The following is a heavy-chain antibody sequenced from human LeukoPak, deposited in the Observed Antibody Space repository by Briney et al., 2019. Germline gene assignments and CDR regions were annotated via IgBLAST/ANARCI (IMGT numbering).Heavy chain of an antibody. D-gene: IGHD3-22*01. V-gene: IGHV2-70*11. CDR2: IDWDEDK. CDR3: ARTRYHYDTSGYFVIGY. CDR1: GFSLSTRGMC. J-gene: IGHJ4*02. Sequence: SGPALVKPTQTLTLTCTFSGFSLSTRGMCVSWIRQPPGKALEWLARIDWDEDKYYSTSLKTRLAISKGTSKNQVVLTMTNMDPVDTATYYCARTRYHYDTSGYFVIGYWGQGSLVTVSS.